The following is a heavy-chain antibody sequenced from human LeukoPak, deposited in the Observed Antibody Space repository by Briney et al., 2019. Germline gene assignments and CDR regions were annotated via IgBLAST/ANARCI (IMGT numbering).Heavy chain of an antibody. J-gene: IGHJ4*02. CDR1: GGSISTYY. D-gene: IGHD3-22*01. V-gene: IGHV4-4*07. CDR3: ARARYDSSGYYSWFDY. Sequence: SETLSLTCTVSGGSISTYYWSWVRQPAGEGLEWIGHIYTSGSTYNPSLRGRVTISVDTSKKQFSLKLTSVTAADTAVYYCARARYDSSGYYSWFDYWGQGTLVTVSS. CDR2: IYTSGST.